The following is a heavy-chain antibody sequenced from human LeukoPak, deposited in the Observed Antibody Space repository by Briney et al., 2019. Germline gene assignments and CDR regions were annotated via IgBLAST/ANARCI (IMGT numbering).Heavy chain of an antibody. D-gene: IGHD4-17*01. CDR2: ISGSGGST. V-gene: IGHV3-23*01. CDR3: AKGHDYGDYYGMDV. J-gene: IGHJ6*02. CDR1: GFTFSSYA. Sequence: GGSLRLSCAASGFTFSSYAITWVRQAPGKGLEWVSAISGSGGSTYYADSVKGRFTISRDNSKNTLYLQMNSLRAEDTAVYYCAKGHDYGDYYGMDVWGQGTTVTVSS.